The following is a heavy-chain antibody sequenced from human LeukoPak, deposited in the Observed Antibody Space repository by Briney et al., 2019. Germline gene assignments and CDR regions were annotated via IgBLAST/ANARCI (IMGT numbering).Heavy chain of an antibody. J-gene: IGHJ4*02. CDR3: AIVPATAMTQRASVHDY. CDR1: GFTFSSYA. CDR2: ISYDGSNK. Sequence: GGSLRLSCAASGFTFSSYAMHWVRQAPGKGLEWVAVISYDGSNKYYADSVKGRFTISRDNSKNTLYLQMNSLRAEDTAVYYCAIVPATAMTQRASVHDYWGQGTLVTVSS. V-gene: IGHV3-30-3*01. D-gene: IGHD2-2*01.